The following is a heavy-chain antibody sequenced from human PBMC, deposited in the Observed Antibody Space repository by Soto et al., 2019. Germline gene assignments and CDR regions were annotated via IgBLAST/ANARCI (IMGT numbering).Heavy chain of an antibody. D-gene: IGHD6-13*01. Sequence: QVQLQESGPGLVKPSETLSLTCTVSGGSISSYYWSWIRQPPGKGLEWIGYIYYSGSTNYNPSLTSRATISVDTSKNQFFLKLSSVTAADTAVYYCASLTSSGIAAAGTFRYSYYYMDVWGKGTTVTVSS. CDR1: GGSISSYY. J-gene: IGHJ6*03. V-gene: IGHV4-59*01. CDR3: ASLTSSGIAAAGTFRYSYYYMDV. CDR2: IYYSGST.